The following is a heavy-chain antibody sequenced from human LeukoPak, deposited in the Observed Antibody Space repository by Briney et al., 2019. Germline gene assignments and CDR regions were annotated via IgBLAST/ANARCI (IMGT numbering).Heavy chain of an antibody. D-gene: IGHD3-22*01. CDR3: ARVYYDSSGYPVGFDY. Sequence: ASVKVSCKASGYTFTGYYMHWVRQAPGQGLEWMGRINPNSGGTNYAQKFQGWVTMTRDTSISTAYMELSRLRSDDTAVYYCARVYYDSSGYPVGFDYWGQGTLVTVSS. V-gene: IGHV1-2*04. J-gene: IGHJ4*02. CDR1: GYTFTGYY. CDR2: INPNSGGT.